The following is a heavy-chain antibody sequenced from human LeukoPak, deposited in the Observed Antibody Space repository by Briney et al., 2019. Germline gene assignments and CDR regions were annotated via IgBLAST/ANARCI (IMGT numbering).Heavy chain of an antibody. J-gene: IGHJ4*02. CDR3: ARDLWFGELEFY. CDR1: GFTFSSYW. D-gene: IGHD3-10*01. V-gene: IGHV3-74*03. Sequence: GGSLRLSCAASGFTFSSYWMHWVRQAPGKGLVWVSRNNGDGSSTTYADSVKGRFTISRDNAKNTLYLQMISLRAEDTAVYYCARDLWFGELEFYWGQGTLVTVSS. CDR2: NNGDGSST.